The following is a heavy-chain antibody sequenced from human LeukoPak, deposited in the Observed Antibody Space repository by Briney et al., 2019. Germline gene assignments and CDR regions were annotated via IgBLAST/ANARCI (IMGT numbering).Heavy chain of an antibody. CDR1: GGSISSYY. D-gene: IGHD1-26*01. CDR2: IYYSGST. V-gene: IGHV4-59*01. J-gene: IGHJ4*02. CDR3: ARGDSGPNFDY. Sequence: SETLSLTCTVSGGSISSYYWSWIRQPPGNGLEWIGYIYYSGSTNYNPSLKSRVTISVDTSKNQFSLKLSSVTAADTAVYYCARGDSGPNFDYWGQGTLVTVSS.